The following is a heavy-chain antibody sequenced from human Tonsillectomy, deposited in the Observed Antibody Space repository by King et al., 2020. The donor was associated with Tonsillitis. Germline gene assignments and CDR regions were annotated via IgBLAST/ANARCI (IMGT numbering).Heavy chain of an antibody. CDR1: GITFSTYA. V-gene: IGHV3-30*18. CDR2: TTSDGTNK. J-gene: IGHJ5*02. CDR3: AKGSASCYTCWFDP. D-gene: IGHD2-2*02. Sequence: QVQLVESGGGVVQPGRSLRLSCAASGITFSTYAMHWVRQAPGKGLEWVAATTSDGTNKYYGDSVKGRFTISRDTSKNTLYLQMNSRRVDDTAVYYCAKGSASCYTCWFDPWGQGTLVTVSS.